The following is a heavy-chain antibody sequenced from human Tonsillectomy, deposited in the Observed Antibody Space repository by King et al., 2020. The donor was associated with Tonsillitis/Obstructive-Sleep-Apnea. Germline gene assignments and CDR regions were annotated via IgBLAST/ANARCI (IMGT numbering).Heavy chain of an antibody. Sequence: VQLQQWGAGLLKPSETLSLTCAVYGGSFSGYYWSWIRQPPGKGLEWIGEIDHSGXTNYNPSLKSRVTISADTSKTQFSLKLTSVTASDTAVYYCAREITTGAFDIWGQGTMVTVSS. J-gene: IGHJ3*02. CDR1: GGSFSGYY. CDR2: IDHSGXT. CDR3: AREITTGAFDI. V-gene: IGHV4-34*01. D-gene: IGHD3-3*01.